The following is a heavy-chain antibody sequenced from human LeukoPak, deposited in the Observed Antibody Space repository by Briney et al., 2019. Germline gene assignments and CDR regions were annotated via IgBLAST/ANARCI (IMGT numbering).Heavy chain of an antibody. CDR1: GFTFSNYG. Sequence: GRSLRLSCAASGFTFSNYGMHWVRQAPGKGLEWVSSISSSSSYIYYADLVKGRFTISRDNAKNSLYLQMNSLRAEDTAVYYCARDPLKRAFDIWGQGTMVAVSS. CDR2: ISSSSSYI. CDR3: ARDPLKRAFDI. J-gene: IGHJ3*02. V-gene: IGHV3-21*01.